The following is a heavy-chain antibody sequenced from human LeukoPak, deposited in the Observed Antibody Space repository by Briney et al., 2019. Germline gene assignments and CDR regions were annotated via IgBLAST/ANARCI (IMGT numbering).Heavy chain of an antibody. CDR1: GGSFSGYY. D-gene: IGHD3-22*01. V-gene: IGHV4-34*01. CDR3: VSAQDSSGYYSYY. Sequence: SETLSLTCAVYGGSFSGYYWSWIRQPPGKGLEWIGEINRSGSTNYNPSLKSRVTISVDTSKNQFSLKLSSVTAADTAVYYCVSAQDSSGYYSYYWGQGTLVTVSS. CDR2: INRSGST. J-gene: IGHJ4*02.